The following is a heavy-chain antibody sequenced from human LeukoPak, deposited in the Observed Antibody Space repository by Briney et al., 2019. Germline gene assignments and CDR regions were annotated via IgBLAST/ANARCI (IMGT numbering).Heavy chain of an antibody. CDR2: IYYSGST. Sequence: SETLSLTCTVSGGSVSSGSYYWSWVRQPPGKGLEWIGYIYYSGSTNYNPSLKSRVTISVDTSKNQFSLKLSPVTAADTAVYYCAREFGGGKTLDHWGQGTLVTVSS. D-gene: IGHD3-10*01. V-gene: IGHV4-61*01. J-gene: IGHJ4*02. CDR3: AREFGGGKTLDH. CDR1: GGSVSSGSYY.